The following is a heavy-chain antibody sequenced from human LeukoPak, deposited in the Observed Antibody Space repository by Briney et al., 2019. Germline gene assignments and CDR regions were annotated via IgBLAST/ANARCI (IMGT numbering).Heavy chain of an antibody. CDR2: INHSGST. CDR3: AIGSSSSHHPALS. CDR1: GGSFSGYY. D-gene: IGHD6-13*01. J-gene: IGHJ4*02. V-gene: IGHV4-34*01. Sequence: SETLSLTCAVYGGSFSGYYWSWIRQPPGKGLEWIGEINHSGSTNYNPSLKSRVTISVDTSKNQFSLKLSSVTAADTALYYCAIGSSSSHHPALSWGQGTLVTVSS.